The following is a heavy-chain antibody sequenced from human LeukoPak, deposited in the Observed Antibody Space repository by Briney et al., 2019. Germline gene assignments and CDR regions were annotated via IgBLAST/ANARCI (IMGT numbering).Heavy chain of an antibody. Sequence: PGGSLRLSCAASGFTFSSYSMNWVRQAPGKGLEWVSSISSSSSYIYYADSVKGRFTISRDNSKNTLYLQMNNLRAEDTAVYYCARDGGYGSYVSPSNWYFDLWGRGTLVTVSS. CDR3: ARDGGYGSYVSPSNWYFDL. CDR1: GFTFSSYS. J-gene: IGHJ2*01. D-gene: IGHD1-26*01. CDR2: ISSSSSYI. V-gene: IGHV3-21*04.